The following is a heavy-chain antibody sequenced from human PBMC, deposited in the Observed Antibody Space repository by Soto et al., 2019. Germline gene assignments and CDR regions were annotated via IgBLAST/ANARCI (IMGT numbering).Heavy chain of an antibody. J-gene: IGHJ6*02. CDR1: GGSMTSGDQY. V-gene: IGHV4-31*03. CDR2: INHRGSL. CDR3: EIELPQRQGRNMDV. Sequence: SETLSLTCTVTGGSMTSGDQYWTWIRHRPGEGLEWFGYINHRGSLYYNPSLKSRVSMSVDTSKNQFSLNLSYVTAADTDVYYCEIELPQRQGRNMDVLGQGTTVTVYS. D-gene: IGHD1-1*01.